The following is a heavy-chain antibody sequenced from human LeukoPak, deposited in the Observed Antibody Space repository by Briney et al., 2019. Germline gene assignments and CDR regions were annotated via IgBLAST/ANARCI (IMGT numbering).Heavy chain of an antibody. CDR1: GFSVSNNY. D-gene: IGHD2-21*02. V-gene: IGHV3-66*01. Sequence: PGGSLRLSCAATGFSVSNNYMGWVRQAPGMRLEWVSVIYSGGGTYYADSVKGRFTVSRDNSMNTVFLQMNSLRAEDTAVYYCARGEVTVAFDIWGQGTMVTVSS. CDR2: IYSGGGT. J-gene: IGHJ3*02. CDR3: ARGEVTVAFDI.